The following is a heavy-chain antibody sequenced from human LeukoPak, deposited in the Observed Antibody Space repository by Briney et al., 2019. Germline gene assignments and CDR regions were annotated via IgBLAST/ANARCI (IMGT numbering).Heavy chain of an antibody. Sequence: PGGSLRLSCEASGLSFSTREMNWVRQAPGKGPQWVSYIISSGSTIYYADSVQGRFTTSRDNAKNLLFLQMNSLRPEDTGVYYCARIDRDFYYMDVWGKGTTVTVSS. D-gene: IGHD3-22*01. V-gene: IGHV3-48*03. CDR2: IISSGSTI. CDR1: GLSFSTRE. CDR3: ARIDRDFYYMDV. J-gene: IGHJ6*03.